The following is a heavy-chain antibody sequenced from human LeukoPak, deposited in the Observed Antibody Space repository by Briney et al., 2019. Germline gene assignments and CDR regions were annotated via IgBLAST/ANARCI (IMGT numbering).Heavy chain of an antibody. J-gene: IGHJ4*02. CDR3: ARELVSHYYDSSGYYDDY. D-gene: IGHD3-22*01. CDR1: GYTFTGYY. CDR2: INPKSGGT. V-gene: IGHV1-2*02. Sequence: ASVKVSFKASGYTFTGYYMHWVRQAPGQGLEGVGWINPKSGGTNYAQKFQGRVTMTRDTSISTDYMELSRLRSDDTAVYYCARELVSHYYDSSGYYDDYWGQGTLVTVSS.